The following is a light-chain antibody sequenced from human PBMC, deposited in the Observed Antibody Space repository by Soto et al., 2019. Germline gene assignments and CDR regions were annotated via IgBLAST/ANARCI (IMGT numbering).Light chain of an antibody. CDR2: SAS. CDR1: QSINNY. V-gene: IGKV1-39*01. CDR3: QQSLTMPIT. J-gene: IGKJ5*01. Sequence: DIQMTQSPASLSVSVGDRVTITCRASQSINNYLNWYLQRPGQAPKFLIRSASTLQRGVPSRFSGSGSRTEFTLTIADLQPDDFGTYYCQQSLTMPITFGHGTRLDIK.